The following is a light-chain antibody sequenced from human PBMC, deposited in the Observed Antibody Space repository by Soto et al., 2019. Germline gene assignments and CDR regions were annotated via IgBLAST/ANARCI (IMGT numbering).Light chain of an antibody. CDR3: SSYAGSNNWV. J-gene: IGLJ3*02. Sequence: QSALTQPPSASGSPGQSVTLSCTGTSSDVGGYNFVSWYQQHPGKAPKLMIYEVSKRPSGVPNRFSGSKVGNTASLTVSGLQAEDEADYYCSSYAGSNNWVFGGGTKLTVL. CDR1: SSDVGGYNF. V-gene: IGLV2-8*01. CDR2: EVS.